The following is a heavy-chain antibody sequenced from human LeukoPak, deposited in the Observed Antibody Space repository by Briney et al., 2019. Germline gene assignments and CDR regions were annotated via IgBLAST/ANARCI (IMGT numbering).Heavy chain of an antibody. J-gene: IGHJ4*02. Sequence: GESLQISCKGSGSRFISYWIAWVRQMPGKGLEWMEIIYPGESDTRYSPSFQGQVTISADKSISTAYLQWSSLKASDTAMYYCARQSRCGGDCYLDYWGQGTLVTVSS. V-gene: IGHV5-51*01. CDR2: IYPGESDT. D-gene: IGHD2-21*02. CDR1: GSRFISYW. CDR3: ARQSRCGGDCYLDY.